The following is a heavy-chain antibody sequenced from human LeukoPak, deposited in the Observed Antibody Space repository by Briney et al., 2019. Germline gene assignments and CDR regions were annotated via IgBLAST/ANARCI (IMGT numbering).Heavy chain of an antibody. V-gene: IGHV5-51*01. Sequence: GESLKISCKGSGYRFTNYWIAWVRQMPGKGLEWMGIIYPGDSDTRYSPSFQGQVTISADKSISTAYLQWSSLKASDTAMYYCVISRGSTYYFDYWGQGTLVTVSS. CDR2: IYPGDSDT. CDR1: GYRFTNYW. J-gene: IGHJ4*02. CDR3: VISRGSTYYFDY. D-gene: IGHD3-10*01.